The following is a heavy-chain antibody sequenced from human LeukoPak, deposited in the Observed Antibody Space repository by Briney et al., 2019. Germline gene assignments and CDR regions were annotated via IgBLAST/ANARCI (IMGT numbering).Heavy chain of an antibody. D-gene: IGHD2-15*01. J-gene: IGHJ4*02. Sequence: GESPKISCKGSGYSFTSYWIGWVRQMPGKGLEWMGIIYPGDSDTRYSPSFQGQVTISADKSISTAYLQWSSLKASDTAMYYCARQRYCSGGSCLADYWGQGTLVTVSS. CDR2: IYPGDSDT. CDR3: ARQRYCSGGSCLADY. CDR1: GYSFTSYW. V-gene: IGHV5-51*01.